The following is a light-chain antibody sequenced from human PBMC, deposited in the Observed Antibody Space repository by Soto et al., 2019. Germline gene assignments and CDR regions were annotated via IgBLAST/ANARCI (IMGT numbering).Light chain of an antibody. CDR3: QKYNSAPLT. V-gene: IGKV1-5*03. Sequence: DIQMTQSPSTLSASVGDRVTITCRASQSISSWLAWYQQKPGKVPKLLIYKASTLKSGVPSRFSGSGSGTEFTLTISSLQPEDVAAYYCQKYNSAPLTFGGGTKVDI. CDR1: QSISSW. CDR2: KAS. J-gene: IGKJ4*01.